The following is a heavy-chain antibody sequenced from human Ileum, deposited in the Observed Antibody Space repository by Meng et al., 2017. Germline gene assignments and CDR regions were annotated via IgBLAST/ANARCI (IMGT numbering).Heavy chain of an antibody. CDR2: TYYRSKWYN. J-gene: IGHJ4*02. CDR1: GDSVSSNSAA. V-gene: IGHV6-1*01. CDR3: ARDGGAAPDYFDY. Sequence: QVQLQQSGPGLVRPSQTLSPSCAISGDSVSSNSAAWNWIRQSPSRGLEWLGRTYYRSKWYNNYAVSVRSRISINPDTSKNQFSLQLNSVTPEDTAVYYCARDGGAAPDYFDYWGQGTLVTVSS. D-gene: IGHD3-16*01.